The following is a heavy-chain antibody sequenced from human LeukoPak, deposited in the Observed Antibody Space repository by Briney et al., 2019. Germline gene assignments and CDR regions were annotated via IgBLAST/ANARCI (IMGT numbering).Heavy chain of an antibody. CDR1: GITFSSYA. D-gene: IGHD3-22*01. J-gene: IGHJ5*02. CDR3: AKDLGETYYYDSSGYHH. CDR2: ISASGGST. Sequence: PGGSLRLSCAASGITFSSYAMSWVRQAPGKGLEWVSGISASGGSTWYADSVKGRFTISRDNSKNTLYLQMNSLRAEDTAVYYCAKDLGETYYYDSSGYHHWGQGTLVTVSS. V-gene: IGHV3-23*01.